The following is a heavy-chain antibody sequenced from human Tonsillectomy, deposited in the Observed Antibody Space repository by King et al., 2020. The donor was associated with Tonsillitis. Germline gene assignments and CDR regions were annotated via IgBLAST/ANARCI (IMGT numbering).Heavy chain of an antibody. D-gene: IGHD3-22*01. Sequence: VQLVESGGGLVKPGGSLRLSCAASGFTFSSYSMNWVRQAPGKGLEWVSSISSSSSYIYYADSVKGRLTISRDNAKNSLYLQMNSLRAEDTAVYYCARQDYYESSGYQENAFDIWGQGTMVTVSS. J-gene: IGHJ3*02. V-gene: IGHV3-21*01. CDR1: GFTFSSYS. CDR2: ISSSSSYI. CDR3: ARQDYYESSGYQENAFDI.